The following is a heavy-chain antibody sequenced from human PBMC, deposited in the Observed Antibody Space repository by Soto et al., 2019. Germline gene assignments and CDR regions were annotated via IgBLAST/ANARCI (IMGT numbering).Heavy chain of an antibody. Sequence: SETLSLTCAVYGGSFSGYYWSWIRQPPGKGLEWIGEINHSGSTNYNPSLKSRVTISVDTSKNQFSLKLSSVTAADMAVYYCARGWTIFWGYYYGMDCWGQGTTVTVSS. J-gene: IGHJ6*02. V-gene: IGHV4-34*01. CDR1: GGSFSGYY. CDR3: ARGWTIFWGYYYGMDC. CDR2: INHSGST. D-gene: IGHD3-9*01.